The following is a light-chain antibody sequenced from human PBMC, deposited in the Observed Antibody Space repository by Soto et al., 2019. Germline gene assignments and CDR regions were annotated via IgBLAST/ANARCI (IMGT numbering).Light chain of an antibody. CDR2: DAS. Sequence: DIQMTQSPTTLYASVGDRVTITCRAGQSISSWLAWYQQKPGKAPNLLIYDASSLESGVPSRFSGSGSGTEFTLTISSLQADDFATYYCQSYNSYLWTFGQGTKVEI. V-gene: IGKV1-5*01. CDR3: QSYNSYLWT. CDR1: QSISSW. J-gene: IGKJ1*01.